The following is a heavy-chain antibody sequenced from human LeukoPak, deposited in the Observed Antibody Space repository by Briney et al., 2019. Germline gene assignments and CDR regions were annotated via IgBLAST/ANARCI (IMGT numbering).Heavy chain of an antibody. Sequence: ASVKVSCKASGYTFTANYMHWVRQAPGQGLEWMGWINPNSGGTNYAQKFQGRVTMTRDTSISIAYMDLSRLRSDDTAVYYCARDYYDSSGFGAFDIWGQGTMVTVSS. J-gene: IGHJ3*02. D-gene: IGHD3-22*01. CDR2: INPNSGGT. CDR1: GYTFTANY. CDR3: ARDYYDSSGFGAFDI. V-gene: IGHV1-2*02.